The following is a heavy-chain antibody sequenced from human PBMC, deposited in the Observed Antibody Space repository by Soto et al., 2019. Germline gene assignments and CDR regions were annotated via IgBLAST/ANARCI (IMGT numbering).Heavy chain of an antibody. Sequence: ASVXVSCKACGYVFTSFGICWVRQAPGQGLECIGWVRPYNAVTKYAEKFQGRVTMTSDTSTTTAYMALRGLRSDDTAVYFGVRRFFDDLWRPYYYFEYWGQGTQVT. J-gene: IGHJ4*02. V-gene: IGHV1-18*04. D-gene: IGHD3-10*01. CDR3: VRRFFDDLWRPYYYFEY. CDR1: GYVFTSFG. CDR2: VRPYNAVT.